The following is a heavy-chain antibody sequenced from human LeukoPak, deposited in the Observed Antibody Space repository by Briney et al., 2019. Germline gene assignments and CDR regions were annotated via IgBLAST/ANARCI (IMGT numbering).Heavy chain of an antibody. Sequence: GGSLRLSCAASGFTFSSYGMHWVRQAPGKGLEWVAVISYDGSNKYYADSVKGRFTISRDNSKNTLYLQMNSLRAEDTAVYYCARDGVIVVVPAATHDAFDIRGQGTMVTVSS. J-gene: IGHJ3*02. D-gene: IGHD2-2*01. CDR1: GFTFSSYG. V-gene: IGHV3-30*19. CDR3: ARDGVIVVVPAATHDAFDI. CDR2: ISYDGSNK.